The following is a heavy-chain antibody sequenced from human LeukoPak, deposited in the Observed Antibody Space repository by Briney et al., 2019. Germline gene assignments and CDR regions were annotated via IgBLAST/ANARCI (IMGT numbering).Heavy chain of an antibody. CDR1: GFTFSSYA. CDR2: TSYDGSNK. J-gene: IGHJ6*02. V-gene: IGHV3-30-3*01. CDR3: ARDGGDPEDGYNYYYYYGMDV. D-gene: IGHD5-24*01. Sequence: GRSLRLSCAASGFTFSSYAMHWVRQAPGKGLEWVAVTSYDGSNKYYADSVKGRFTISRDNAKNSLYLQMNSLRAEDTAVYYCARDGGDPEDGYNYYYYYGMDVWGQGTTVTVSS.